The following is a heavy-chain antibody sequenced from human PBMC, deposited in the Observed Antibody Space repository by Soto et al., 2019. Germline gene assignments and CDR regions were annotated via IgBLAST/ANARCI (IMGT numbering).Heavy chain of an antibody. CDR1: GYTFTSYG. V-gene: IGHV1-18*04. J-gene: IGHJ5*02. CDR3: ARDSKRGSRWYGPDNWFDP. CDR2: ISAYNGNT. D-gene: IGHD6-13*01. Sequence: ASVKVSCKASGYTFTSYGISWVRQAPGQGLEWMGWISAYNGNTNYAQKLQGRVTMTTDTSTSTAYMELRSLRSDDTAVYYCARDSKRGSRWYGPDNWFDPWGKATLVTXSS.